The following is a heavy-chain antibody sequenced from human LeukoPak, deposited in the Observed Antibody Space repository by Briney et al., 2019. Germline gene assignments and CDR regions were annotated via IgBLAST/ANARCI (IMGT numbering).Heavy chain of an antibody. D-gene: IGHD3-10*01. CDR3: ARVPGSGYYYYYMDV. Sequence: SVTVSCKASVGTFSSYAISWVRQAPGQGVEWMGGIIPIFGTANYAQKFQGRVTITTDESTSTAYMELSSLRSEDTAVYYCARVPGSGYYYYYMDVWGKGTTVTVSS. CDR2: IIPIFGTA. V-gene: IGHV1-69*05. J-gene: IGHJ6*03. CDR1: VGTFSSYA.